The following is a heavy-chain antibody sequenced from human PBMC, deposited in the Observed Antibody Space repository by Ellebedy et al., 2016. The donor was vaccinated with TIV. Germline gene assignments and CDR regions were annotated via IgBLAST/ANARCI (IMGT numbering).Heavy chain of an antibody. D-gene: IGHD6-19*01. V-gene: IGHV1-24*01. CDR1: GYTLTELS. CDR3: ATDIAGAVAAYYYHGMDV. Sequence: AASVKVSCKVFGYTLTELSMHWVRQAPGKGLGWMGGFDPEDGETIYAQKFQGRVTMTEDTSTDTAYMELSSLRSEDTAVYYCATDIAGAVAAYYYHGMDVWGQGTTVTVSS. CDR2: FDPEDGET. J-gene: IGHJ6*02.